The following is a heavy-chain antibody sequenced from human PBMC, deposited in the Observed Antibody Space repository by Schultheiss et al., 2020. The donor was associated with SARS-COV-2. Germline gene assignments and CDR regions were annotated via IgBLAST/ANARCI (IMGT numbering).Heavy chain of an antibody. D-gene: IGHD6-19*01. CDR2: INPSGGST. J-gene: IGHJ3*02. Sequence: ASVKVSCKASGYTFTSYDINWVRQATGQGLEWMGIINPSGGSTSYAQRFQGRVTMTEDTSTDTAYMELSSLRSEDTAVYYCARLGSGWYAFDIWGQGTMVTVSS. CDR1: GYTFTSYD. V-gene: IGHV1-46*01. CDR3: ARLGSGWYAFDI.